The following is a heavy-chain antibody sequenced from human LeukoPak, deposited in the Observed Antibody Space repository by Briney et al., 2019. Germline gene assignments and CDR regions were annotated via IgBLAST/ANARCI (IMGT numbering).Heavy chain of an antibody. CDR3: ASITIFGVVNAFDI. V-gene: IGHV4-39*07. CDR1: GGSISSSSYY. CDR2: IYYSGST. D-gene: IGHD3-3*01. Sequence: PSETLSLTCTVSGGSISSSSYYWGWIRQPPGKGLEWIGSIYYSGSTYYNPSLKSRVTISVDTSKNQFSLKLSSVTAADTAVYYCASITIFGVVNAFDIWGQGTMGTVSS. J-gene: IGHJ3*02.